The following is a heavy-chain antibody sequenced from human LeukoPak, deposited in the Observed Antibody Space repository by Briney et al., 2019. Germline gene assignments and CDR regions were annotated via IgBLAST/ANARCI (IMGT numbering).Heavy chain of an antibody. CDR2: ISYAGSNK. CDR1: GFTFSSYS. CDR3: ARDRDDAFDI. J-gene: IGHJ3*02. V-gene: IGHV3-30-3*01. Sequence: GGSLRLPCAASGFTFSSYSMSWVRQAPGKGLEWVAVISYAGSNKFYADSVRGRVTISRDNAKNTLYLQMNSLRAEDTAVYYCARDRDDAFDIWGQGTMVTVSS.